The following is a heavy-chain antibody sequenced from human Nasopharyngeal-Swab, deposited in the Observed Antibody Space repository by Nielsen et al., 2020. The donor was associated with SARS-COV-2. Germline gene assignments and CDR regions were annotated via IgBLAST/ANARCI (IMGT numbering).Heavy chain of an antibody. D-gene: IGHD1-20*01. CDR3: ARENNWEALRYIDL. CDR2: INWNSGRK. Sequence: GGSLRLSCAASGFTFDDYSMHWVRQAPGKGLEWVSCINWNSGRKGYADSVKGRFTISRDNAKSSLYLQMNSLRVEDTALYYCARENNWEALRYIDLWGRGTLVTVSS. J-gene: IGHJ2*01. CDR1: GFTFDDYS. V-gene: IGHV3-9*01.